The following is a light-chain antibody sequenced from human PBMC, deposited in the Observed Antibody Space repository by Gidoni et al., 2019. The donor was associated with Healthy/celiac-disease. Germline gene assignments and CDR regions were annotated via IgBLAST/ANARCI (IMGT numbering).Light chain of an antibody. CDR3: QQSYSTPRT. J-gene: IGKJ2*01. Sequence: DIQMSQSPSSLSASVGDRVTITCRASQSIISYLNWYQQKPGKAPKLLIYAASSLQSGGPSRFSGSGSGTDFTLTISRLHAEDFATYYCQQSYSTPRTFGQGTKLEIK. CDR1: QSIISY. V-gene: IGKV1-39*01. CDR2: AAS.